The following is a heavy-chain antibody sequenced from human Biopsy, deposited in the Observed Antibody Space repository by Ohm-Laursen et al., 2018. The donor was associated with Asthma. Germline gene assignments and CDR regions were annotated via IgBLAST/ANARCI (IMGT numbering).Heavy chain of an antibody. CDR3: VRDGARIGILGVGVYFDY. D-gene: IGHD3-3*01. CDR2: INPGIGNT. V-gene: IGHV1-3*01. Sequence: ASVKASCKASAYTITSNAMHWVRQAPGQRLEWMGWINPGIGNTKHSQKFPGRVTITRDTSASTAFMELSSLRSEDTAVYYCVRDGARIGILGVGVYFDYWGQGTLVTVSS. CDR1: AYTITSNA. J-gene: IGHJ4*02.